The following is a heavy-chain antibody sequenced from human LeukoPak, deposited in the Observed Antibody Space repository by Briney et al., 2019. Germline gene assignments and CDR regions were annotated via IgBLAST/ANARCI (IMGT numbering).Heavy chain of an antibody. J-gene: IGHJ4*02. Sequence: PGRSLRLSCAVSGFTFSSYGMHWVRQAPGKGLEWVALIWYDGSNENYADSVKGRFTISRDTSKNTLYPQMSSLRDEDTAVYYCARRGYYDSSGCYSYFDHWGQGTLVTVSS. D-gene: IGHD3-22*01. V-gene: IGHV3-33*01. CDR1: GFTFSSYG. CDR3: ARRGYYDSSGCYSYFDH. CDR2: IWYDGSNE.